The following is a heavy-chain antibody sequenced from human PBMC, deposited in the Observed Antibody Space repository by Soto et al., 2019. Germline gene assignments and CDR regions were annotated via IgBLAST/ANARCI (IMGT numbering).Heavy chain of an antibody. V-gene: IGHV4-59*01. D-gene: IGHD5-18*01. Sequence: QVQLQESGPGLVKPSETLSLTCTVSGGSINGYYWTWLRQSPTNGLEWIGYFHFSGSNKYNPSLESRLTISADTSKNQISLTLSSVTAADSAVYYCARASGYSYGYDDFFDNWGQGTLANVSS. J-gene: IGHJ4*01. CDR3: ARASGYSYGYDDFFDN. CDR1: GGSINGYY. CDR2: FHFSGSN.